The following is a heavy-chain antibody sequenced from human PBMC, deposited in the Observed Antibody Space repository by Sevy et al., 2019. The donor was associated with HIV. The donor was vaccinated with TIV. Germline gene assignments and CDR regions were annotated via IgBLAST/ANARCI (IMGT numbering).Heavy chain of an antibody. CDR1: GFTFTRYT. CDR3: AREGCTKPHDY. CDR2: FCFGDGKM. J-gene: IGHJ4*02. V-gene: IGHV3-23*01. D-gene: IGHD2-8*01. Sequence: GGSLRLSCMTSGFTFTRYTMTWVRQAPGKGLEWVSTFCFGDGKMDYADSVKGRFTFSRDISKNTVYLQMNSLRADDTAVYYCAREGCTKPHDYWGQGTLVTVSS.